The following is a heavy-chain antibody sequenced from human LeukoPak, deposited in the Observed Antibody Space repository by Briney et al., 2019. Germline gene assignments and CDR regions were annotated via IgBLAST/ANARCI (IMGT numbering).Heavy chain of an antibody. J-gene: IGHJ4*02. CDR3: ARDLDSGYGYYFDY. CDR2: ISYGGSNK. Sequence: GGSLRLSCAASGFTFSSYAMHWVRQAPGKGLEWVAVISYGGSNKYYADSVKGRFTISRDNSKNTLYLQMNSLRAEDTAVYYCARDLDSGYGYYFDYWGQGTLVTVSS. CDR1: GFTFSSYA. D-gene: IGHD5-12*01. V-gene: IGHV3-30-3*01.